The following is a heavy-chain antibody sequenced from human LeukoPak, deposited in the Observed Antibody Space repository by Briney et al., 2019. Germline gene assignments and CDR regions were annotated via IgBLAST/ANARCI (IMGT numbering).Heavy chain of an antibody. Sequence: SQTLSLTCTVSGASISSGSSYWSWIRQPAGKGLDWIGRIYTNGNTNYNPSLKSRVTISVDTSKNQFSLKLSSVTAADTAVYYCASVRGYSYGAVDYWGQGTLVTVSS. CDR2: IYTNGNT. CDR1: GASISSGSSY. CDR3: ASVRGYSYGAVDY. V-gene: IGHV4-61*02. D-gene: IGHD5-18*01. J-gene: IGHJ4*02.